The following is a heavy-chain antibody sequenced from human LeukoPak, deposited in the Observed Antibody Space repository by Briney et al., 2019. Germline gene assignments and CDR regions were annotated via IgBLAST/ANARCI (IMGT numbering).Heavy chain of an antibody. CDR1: GYSFTSYW. V-gene: IGHV5-51*01. D-gene: IGHD3-22*01. CDR3: ARQATYDSSGYYYGTLAY. CDR2: IYPGDSDT. J-gene: IGHJ4*02. Sequence: GESLKISCKGLGYSFTSYWIGWVRQMPGKGLEWMGIIYPGDSDTRYSPSFLGQVTISADKSINTAYLQWSSLKASDTAMYYCARQATYDSSGYYYGTLAYWGQGTLATVSS.